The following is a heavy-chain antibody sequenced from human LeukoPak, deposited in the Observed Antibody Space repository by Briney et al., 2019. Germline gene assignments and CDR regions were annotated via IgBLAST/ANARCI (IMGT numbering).Heavy chain of an antibody. D-gene: IGHD5-12*01. J-gene: IGHJ2*01. Sequence: PGGSLRLSCAASGFTFSSYSMNWVRQAPGKGLEWVSYISSSSSTIYYADSVKGRFTISRDNAKNSLYLQMNSLRDEDTAVYYCARDERGGYDSYWYSDLWGRGTLVTVSS. CDR3: ARDERGGYDSYWYSDL. CDR2: ISSSSSTI. CDR1: GFTFSSYS. V-gene: IGHV3-48*02.